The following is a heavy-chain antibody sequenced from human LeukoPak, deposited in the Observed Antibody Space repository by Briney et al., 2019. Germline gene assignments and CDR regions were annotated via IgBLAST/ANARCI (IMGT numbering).Heavy chain of an antibody. V-gene: IGHV1-69*04. J-gene: IGHJ4*02. CDR3: ARDHSSSWYGFDY. CDR2: IIPILGIA. D-gene: IGHD6-13*01. Sequence: ASVKVSCKASGYTFTGYYMHWVRQAPGQGLEWMGRIIPILGIANYAQKFQGRVTITADKSTSTAYMELSSLRSEDTAVYYCARDHSSSWYGFDYWGQGTLVTVSS. CDR1: GYTFTGYY.